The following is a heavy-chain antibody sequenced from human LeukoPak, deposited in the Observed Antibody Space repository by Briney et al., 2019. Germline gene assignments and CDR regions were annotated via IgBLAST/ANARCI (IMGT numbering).Heavy chain of an antibody. J-gene: IGHJ3*02. D-gene: IGHD3-9*01. Sequence: KASETLSLTCAVYGGSFSGYYWSWIRQPPGKGLEWIGEINHSGSTNYNPSLKSRVTISVDTSKNQFSLKLSSVTAADTAVYYCARRLRYFDWLHGAFDIWGQGTMVTVSS. CDR3: ARRLRYFDWLHGAFDI. V-gene: IGHV4-34*01. CDR2: INHSGST. CDR1: GGSFSGYY.